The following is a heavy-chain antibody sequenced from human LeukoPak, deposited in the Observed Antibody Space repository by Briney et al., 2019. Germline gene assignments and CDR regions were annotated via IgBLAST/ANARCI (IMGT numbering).Heavy chain of an antibody. CDR1: GFTFSSYG. CDR3: ARVEQQLVRYYGMDV. Sequence: PGGSLRLSCAASGFTFSSYGMHWVRQAPGKGLEWVAFIRYDGSNKYYADSVKGRFTISRDNSKSTLYLQMNSLRAEDTAVYYCARVEQQLVRYYGMDVWGQGTTVTVSS. J-gene: IGHJ6*02. D-gene: IGHD6-13*01. V-gene: IGHV3-30*02. CDR2: IRYDGSNK.